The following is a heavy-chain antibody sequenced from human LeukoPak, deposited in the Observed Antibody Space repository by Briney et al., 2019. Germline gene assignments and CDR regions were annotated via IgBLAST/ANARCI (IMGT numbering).Heavy chain of an antibody. CDR2: INKDGSEG. D-gene: IGHD2-21*01. V-gene: IGHV3-7*01. J-gene: IGHJ4*02. CDR1: GFIFCKFW. CDR3: TILEYDCIIVGDY. Sequence: GGSLRLSCAASGFIFCKFWMSWVRQAPGKGLEWVAGINKDGSEGYYVNSVKGRFTISRDNARNSLYLQINSLSAEDTAVYYCTILEYDCIIVGDYWGQGALITVSS.